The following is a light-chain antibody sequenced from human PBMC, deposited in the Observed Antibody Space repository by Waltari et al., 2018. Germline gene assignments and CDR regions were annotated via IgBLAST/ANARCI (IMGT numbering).Light chain of an antibody. CDR1: QLGSRA. CDR3: QHYERLPAT. V-gene: IGKV3-20*01. CDR2: GAS. Sequence: EIVLTQSPGTLSLSPGERATLPFRASQLGSRALAWSQQKPGQAPRLLIHGASNRATGIPDRFSGSGSGTDFSLTISRLDPEDVAVYYCQHYERLPATFGQGTKVEIK. J-gene: IGKJ1*01.